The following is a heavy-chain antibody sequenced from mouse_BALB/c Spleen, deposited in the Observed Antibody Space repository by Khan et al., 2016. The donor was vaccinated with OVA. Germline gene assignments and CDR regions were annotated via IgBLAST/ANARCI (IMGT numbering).Heavy chain of an antibody. CDR3: ARKDYYDYDPFAY. CDR1: GYSITSEYT. Sequence: EVQLQESGPGLVKPSQSLTLTCTVTGYSITSEYTWNWIRQFPGNKLEWMGFISYSGNTRYNPSLKSRISITRDTSKNQFFLQLNSVTSEDTATSYCARKDYYDYDPFAYWGQGTLVTVSA. CDR2: ISYSGNT. D-gene: IGHD2-4*01. V-gene: IGHV3-2*02. J-gene: IGHJ3*01.